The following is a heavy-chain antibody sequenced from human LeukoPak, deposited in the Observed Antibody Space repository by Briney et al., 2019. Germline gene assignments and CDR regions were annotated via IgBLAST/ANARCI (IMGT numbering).Heavy chain of an antibody. CDR1: GYTFTGYS. CDR3: ARDYTLQGWFDP. D-gene: IGHD3-16*01. V-gene: IGHV1-2*02. J-gene: IGHJ5*02. Sequence: GASVKVSCKASGYTFTGYSMHWVRQAPGQGLEWMGWINPNSGGTNYAQKFQGRVTMTRDTSISTAYMELSRLRSDDTAVYYCARDYTLQGWFDPWGQGTLVTVSS. CDR2: INPNSGGT.